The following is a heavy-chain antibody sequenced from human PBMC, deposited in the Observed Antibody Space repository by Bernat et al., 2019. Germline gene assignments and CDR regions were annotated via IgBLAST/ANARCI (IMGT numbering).Heavy chain of an antibody. CDR1: GGSVNDDNW. V-gene: IGHV4-4*02. J-gene: IGHJ6*02. CDR2: IYHSGST. CDR3: AKYFFSSMEV. Sequence: HVQLQESGPGLVKPSGTLSLTCAVSGGSVNDDNWWSWVRQPPGKGLGWIGEIYHSGSTNYNPSLKSRVTVSVATSRDQFSLYLTSVTAADTAVYYCAKYFFSSMEVWGQGTTVTVSS. D-gene: IGHD2-2*01.